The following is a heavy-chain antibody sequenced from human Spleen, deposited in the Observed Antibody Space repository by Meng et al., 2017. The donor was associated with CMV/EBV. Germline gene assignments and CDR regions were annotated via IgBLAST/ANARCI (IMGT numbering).Heavy chain of an antibody. J-gene: IGHJ4*02. CDR3: ARGSGGYWYFDD. Sequence: GESLKISCAASGFTFSSYSMNWVRQAPGKGLEWVAYISSSGNNIYYGDSVKGRFTISRDNAENSLYLQMNSLRAEDTAVYHCARGSGGYWYFDDWGQGTLVTVSS. V-gene: IGHV3-48*04. CDR2: ISSSGNNI. CDR1: GFTFSSYS. D-gene: IGHD1-26*01.